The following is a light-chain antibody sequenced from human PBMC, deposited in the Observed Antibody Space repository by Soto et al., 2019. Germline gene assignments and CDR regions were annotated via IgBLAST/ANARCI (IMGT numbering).Light chain of an antibody. CDR2: DAY. V-gene: IGKV3-11*01. CDR3: QHRSYWPSWT. J-gene: IGKJ1*01. Sequence: EIVLTQSPATLSLSPGERATLSCRASQSVSNFFAWYQQKPGQAPRLLIYDAYNRATGIPGRFSGSGSGTDFTLTISILEPDDFAVYYCQHRSYWPSWTFGHGTKVEIK. CDR1: QSVSNF.